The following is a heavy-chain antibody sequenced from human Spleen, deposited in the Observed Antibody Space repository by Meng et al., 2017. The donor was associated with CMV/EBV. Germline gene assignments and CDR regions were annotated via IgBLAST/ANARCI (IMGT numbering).Heavy chain of an antibody. D-gene: IGHD3-10*01. CDR1: GFDFSYAW. CDR2: IKRISADGAT. CDR3: TTSLEYAGSGMVYY. J-gene: IGHJ4*02. V-gene: IGHV3-15*01. Sequence: GGSLRLSSAASGFDFSYAWMSWVRQAPGKGLEWVGRIKRISADGATSYAAPVKGRFTISRDDSQHMAYLQMSSMRSEDTAVYYCTTSLEYAGSGMVYYWGQGILVTVSS.